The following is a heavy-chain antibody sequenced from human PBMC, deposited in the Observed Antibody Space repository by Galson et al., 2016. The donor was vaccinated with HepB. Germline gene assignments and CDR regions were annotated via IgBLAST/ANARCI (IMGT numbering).Heavy chain of an antibody. V-gene: IGHV3-53*04. J-gene: IGHJ4*02. D-gene: IGHD6-13*01. CDR2: XXSGXFT. CDR1: GFTVSSNY. Sequence: SLRLSCAASGFTVSSNYMNWVRQAPGKGXXXVSXXXSGXFTHYATSLKGRFTISRHNSTNTLYLQMNSLRAADTAVYYCARGRWQLDWGQATLVTVSS. CDR3: ARGRWQLD.